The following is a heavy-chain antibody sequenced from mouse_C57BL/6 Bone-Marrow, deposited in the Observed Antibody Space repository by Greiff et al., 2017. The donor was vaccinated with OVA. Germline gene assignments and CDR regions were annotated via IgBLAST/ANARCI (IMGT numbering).Heavy chain of an antibody. CDR2: INPSSGYT. D-gene: IGHD1-1*01. J-gene: IGHJ4*01. CDR3: ASTAHFITTVVARYAMDY. CDR1: GYTFTSYW. Sequence: QVQLQQSGAELAKPGASVKLSCKASGYTFTSYWMHWVKQRPGQGLEWIGYINPSSGYTKYNQKFKDKATLTAEKSSSTAYMQLISLTYMYSSVYYCASTAHFITTVVARYAMDYWGQGTSVTVSS. V-gene: IGHV1-7*01.